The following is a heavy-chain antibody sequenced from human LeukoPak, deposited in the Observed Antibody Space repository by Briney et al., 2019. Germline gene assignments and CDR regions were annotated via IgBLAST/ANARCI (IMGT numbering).Heavy chain of an antibody. Sequence: GGSLRLSCVGTGFTFSSYAINWVRQAPGKGLEWVSAVSRDAERTYYADSVKGRFTISRDNSKNTVNLQINSLRDEDTAVYYCAKVAHSDYFRYWGQGALVTVSS. V-gene: IGHV3-23*01. CDR3: AKVAHSDYFRY. CDR2: VSRDAERT. J-gene: IGHJ4*02. D-gene: IGHD2-21*01. CDR1: GFTFSSYA.